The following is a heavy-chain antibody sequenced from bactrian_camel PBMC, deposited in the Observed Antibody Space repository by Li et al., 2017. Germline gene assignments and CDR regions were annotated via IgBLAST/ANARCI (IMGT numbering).Heavy chain of an antibody. J-gene: IGHJ6*01. CDR3: VRDLGPDGTIFGY. Sequence: DVQLVESGGGLVQPGGSRRLSCVASGFTFASHSMSWVRQAPGNGLEWVSTINMRGGTTFYADLVQGRFTISRDNAKNTVYLQMNSLKPEDTAVYYCVRDLGPDGTIFGYWGQGTQVTVS. D-gene: IGHD1*01. CDR2: INMRGGTT. CDR1: GFTFASHS. V-gene: IGHV3S31*01.